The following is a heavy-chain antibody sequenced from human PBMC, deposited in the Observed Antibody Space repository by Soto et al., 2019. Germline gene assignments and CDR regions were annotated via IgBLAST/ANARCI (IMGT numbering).Heavy chain of an antibody. Sequence: QVQLVQSGAEVKKPGSSVKVSCKASGGTFSSYAISWVRQAPGQGLEWMGGIIPIFGTANYAQKFQGRVTITADESTSTAYMELSSLRSEDTAVYYCARDLPADDGGIYNWFEPWGQGTLVTVSS. CDR3: ARDLPADDGGIYNWFEP. V-gene: IGHV1-69*01. J-gene: IGHJ5*02. CDR2: IIPIFGTA. D-gene: IGHD6-13*01. CDR1: GGTFSSYA.